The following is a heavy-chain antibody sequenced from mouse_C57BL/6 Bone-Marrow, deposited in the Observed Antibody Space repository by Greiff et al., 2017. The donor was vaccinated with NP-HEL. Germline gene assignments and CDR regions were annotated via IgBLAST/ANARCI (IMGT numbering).Heavy chain of an antibody. D-gene: IGHD2-4*01. V-gene: IGHV1-81*01. CDR1: GYTFTSYG. Sequence: VKLQESGAELARPGASVKLSCKASGYTFTSYGISWVKQRTGQGLEWIGEIYPRSGNTYYNEKFKGKATLTADKSSSTAYMELRSLTSEDSAVYFCARNPYDYDEAYWGQGTLVTVSA. CDR2: IYPRSGNT. J-gene: IGHJ3*01. CDR3: ARNPYDYDEAY.